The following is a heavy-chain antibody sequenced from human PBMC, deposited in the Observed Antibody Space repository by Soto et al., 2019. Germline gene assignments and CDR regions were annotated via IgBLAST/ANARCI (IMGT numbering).Heavy chain of an antibody. Sequence: QVQLVQSGAEVKKPGSSVKVSCKASGGTFSSYAISWVRQAPGQGLEWMGGIIPMFGTTNYAQKFQGRVTITADESTSTTNMELSSLRSEDTAVYYCARDGRRTVPPREHGMDVWGQGTTVTVSS. D-gene: IGHD4-17*01. CDR1: GGTFSSYA. CDR3: ARDGRRTVPPREHGMDV. V-gene: IGHV1-69*01. J-gene: IGHJ6*02. CDR2: IIPMFGTT.